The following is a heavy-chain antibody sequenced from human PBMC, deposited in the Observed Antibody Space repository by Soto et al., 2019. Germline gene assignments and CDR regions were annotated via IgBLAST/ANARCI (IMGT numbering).Heavy chain of an antibody. CDR3: ARPRDTPGYYYGMDV. CDR2: ISSSGSTI. V-gene: IGHV3-48*03. J-gene: IGHJ6*02. Sequence: GGSLRLSCAASGFTFSSYEMNWVRQAPGKGLEWVSYISSSGSTIYYADSMKGRFTISRDNAKNSLYLQMNSLRAEDTAVYYCARPRDTPGYYYGMDVWGQGTTVTVSS. D-gene: IGHD5-18*01. CDR1: GFTFSSYE.